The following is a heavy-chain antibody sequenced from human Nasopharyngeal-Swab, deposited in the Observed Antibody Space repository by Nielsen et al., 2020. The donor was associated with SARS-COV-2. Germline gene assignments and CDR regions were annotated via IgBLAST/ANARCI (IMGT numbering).Heavy chain of an antibody. CDR2: IYPGDSDT. D-gene: IGHD2-2*01. CDR1: GYSFTSNW. V-gene: IGHV5-51*01. J-gene: IGHJ4*02. CDR3: ARRACSSTSCRYFDY. Sequence: GESLKISCKGSGYSFTSNWIGWVRQMPGKGLEWMGIIYPGDSDTRYSPPFQGQVTISADKSISTAYPHWSSLKASDTAMHYCARRACSSTSCRYFDYWGQGTLVTVSS.